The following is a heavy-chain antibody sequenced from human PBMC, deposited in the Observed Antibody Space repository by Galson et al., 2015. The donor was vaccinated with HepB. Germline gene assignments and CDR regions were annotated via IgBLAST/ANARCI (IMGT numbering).Heavy chain of an antibody. CDR2: IYSGGST. D-gene: IGHD3-10*01. Sequence: SLRLSCAASGFTVSSNYMSWVRQAPGKGLEWVSVIYSGGSTYYADSVKGRFTISRHNSKNTLYLQMNSLRAEDTAVYYCARVSSFWSGSGSYACDIWVQGTMVTVSS. CDR3: ARVSSFWSGSGSYACDI. J-gene: IGHJ3*02. CDR1: GFTVSSNY. V-gene: IGHV3-53*04.